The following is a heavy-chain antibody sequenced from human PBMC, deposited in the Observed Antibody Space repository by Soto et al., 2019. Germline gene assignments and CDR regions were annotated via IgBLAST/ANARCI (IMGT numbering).Heavy chain of an antibody. V-gene: IGHV1-3*01. J-gene: IGHJ6*02. CDR1: GYIFTDYS. CDR2: INGGNGDT. CDR3: ARDLPGYCSRTTCFYGMDV. D-gene: IGHD2-2*01. Sequence: GASVKVSCKASGYIFTDYSMHWVRQAPGQRLELMGWINGGNGDTKYSQKFQGRVTIMRDTSASTAYMELSSLKSEDTAVYYCARDLPGYCSRTTCFYGMDVWGQGTTVTVSS.